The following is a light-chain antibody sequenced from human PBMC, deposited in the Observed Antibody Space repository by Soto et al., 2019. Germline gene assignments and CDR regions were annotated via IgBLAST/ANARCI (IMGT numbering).Light chain of an antibody. CDR3: AAWDDSLSGYV. Sequence: QSVLTQPPSASETPGQRVSISCSGSGSNIGSNTVHWYQQLPGTAPKPLMYNNNQRHSGVPDRFSGSKSGTSASLAISGLQSEDEADYYCAAWDDSLSGYVFGTGTKLTVL. V-gene: IGLV1-44*01. J-gene: IGLJ1*01. CDR1: GSNIGSNT. CDR2: NNN.